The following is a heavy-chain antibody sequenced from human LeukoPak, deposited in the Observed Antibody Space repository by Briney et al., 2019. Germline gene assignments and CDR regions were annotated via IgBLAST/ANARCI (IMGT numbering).Heavy chain of an antibody. CDR2: IKQDGSEK. Sequence: PGGSLRLSCAASGFTFSSCWMTWVRQAPGKGLEWVANIKQDGSEKYYVDSVKGRFTISRDNAKNSLYLQMNSLRAEDTAVYYCARASTQPGYYESDYYYMDVWGKGTTVTVSS. CDR1: GFTFSSCW. D-gene: IGHD3-22*01. V-gene: IGHV3-7*01. J-gene: IGHJ6*03. CDR3: ARASTQPGYYESDYYYMDV.